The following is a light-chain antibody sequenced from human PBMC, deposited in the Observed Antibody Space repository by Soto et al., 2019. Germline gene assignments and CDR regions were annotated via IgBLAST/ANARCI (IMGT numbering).Light chain of an antibody. CDR1: QSLSNSN. CDR3: QQYASSPLIT. V-gene: IGKV3D-20*01. Sequence: EIVLTKSPATLSLSPGEEATLSCGASQSLSNSNLAWYQQKRGLAPRLLIYDASTRATGIPDRLSGSGSGTDFTLTISRLEPEDFSVYYCQQYASSPLITFAQGTRLAIK. CDR2: DAS. J-gene: IGKJ5*01.